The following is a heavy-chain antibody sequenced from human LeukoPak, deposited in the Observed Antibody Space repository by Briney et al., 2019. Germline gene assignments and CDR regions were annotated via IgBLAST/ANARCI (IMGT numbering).Heavy chain of an antibody. CDR1: GCRFTSYW. D-gene: IGHD5-12*01. V-gene: IGHV5-51*01. CDR2: IYPGDSDT. Sequence: GESLKISCKGSGCRFTSYWIGWVRQMPGKGLEWMGNIYPGDSDTRYSPSFQGQVTISADKSISTAYLQWSSLKASDTAMYYCARHANGYDNSYFDYWGQGTLVTVSS. J-gene: IGHJ4*02. CDR3: ARHANGYDNSYFDY.